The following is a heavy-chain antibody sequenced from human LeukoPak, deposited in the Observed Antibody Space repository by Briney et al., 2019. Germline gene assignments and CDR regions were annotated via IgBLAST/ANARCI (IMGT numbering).Heavy chain of an antibody. D-gene: IGHD3-3*01. CDR1: GYTFTGYY. Sequence: ASVTVSCKASGYTFTGYYMHWVRQAPGQGLEWMGWINPNSGGTNYAQKFQGRVTMTRDTSISTAYMELSRLRSDDTAVYYCARVSDRTTYYDFWSGYYNYFDYWGQGTLVTVSS. CDR3: ARVSDRTTYYDFWSGYYNYFDY. CDR2: INPNSGGT. J-gene: IGHJ4*02. V-gene: IGHV1-2*02.